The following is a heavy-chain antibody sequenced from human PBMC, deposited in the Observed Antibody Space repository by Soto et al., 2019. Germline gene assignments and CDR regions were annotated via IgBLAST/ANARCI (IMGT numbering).Heavy chain of an antibody. D-gene: IGHD6-19*01. CDR3: ARDLLKEQWLVPYYGMDV. J-gene: IGHJ6*02. CDR1: GDSISSFY. Sequence: SETLSLTCTVSGDSISSFYWTWIRQPPGKGLEWIGYIYSSGSTNYNPSLKSRVTISVDTSKNQFSLKLSSVTAADTAVYYCARDLLKEQWLVPYYGMDVWGQGTTVTVSS. V-gene: IGHV4-59*01. CDR2: IYSSGST.